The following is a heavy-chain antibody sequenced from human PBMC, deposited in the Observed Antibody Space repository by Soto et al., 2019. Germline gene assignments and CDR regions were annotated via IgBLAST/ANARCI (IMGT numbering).Heavy chain of an antibody. CDR3: ARESSSPNSYFYGMDV. Sequence: QVQLLQSGAEVKKPGSSVKVSCKASGGTFRSYAVSWVRQAPGQGLEWMGVIIPLLGTPKYAQKFQGRVTITADESSAYMELSSLRPDDTAVYYCARESSSPNSYFYGMDVWGHGTTVIVS. D-gene: IGHD2-2*01. V-gene: IGHV1-69*01. CDR1: GGTFRSYA. J-gene: IGHJ6*02. CDR2: IIPLLGTP.